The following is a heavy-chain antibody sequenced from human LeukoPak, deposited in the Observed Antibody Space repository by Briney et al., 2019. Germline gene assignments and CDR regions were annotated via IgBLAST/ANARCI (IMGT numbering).Heavy chain of an antibody. CDR2: IYYSGST. CDR1: GGSISSYY. D-gene: IGHD1-26*01. CDR3: ARAGGGGSYAYYFDY. J-gene: IGHJ4*02. V-gene: IGHV4-59*01. Sequence: SETLSLTCTVSGGSISSYYWSWIRQPPGKGLGWIGYIYYSGSTNYNPSLKSRVTISVDTSKNQFSLKLSSVTAADTAVYYCARAGGGGSYAYYFDYWGQGTLVTVSS.